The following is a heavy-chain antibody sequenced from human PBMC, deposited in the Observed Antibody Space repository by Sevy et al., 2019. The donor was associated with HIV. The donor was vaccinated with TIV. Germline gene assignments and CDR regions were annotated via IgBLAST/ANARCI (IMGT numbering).Heavy chain of an antibody. CDR2: LYYTGSI. J-gene: IGHJ4*02. D-gene: IGHD3-22*01. CDR1: GGSISSSLYY. CDR3: ARTQGGSTDGGDSSSYYYEGDHYFDL. Sequence: WETLSLTCIVSGGSISSSLYYWGWIRQPPGKGLEWIATLYYTGSIYYNPSLRTRLTISADSSQNQFSLKLSSVTAADTALYFCARTQGGSTDGGDSSSYYYEGDHYFDLWGQGLLVTVSS. V-gene: IGHV4-39*01.